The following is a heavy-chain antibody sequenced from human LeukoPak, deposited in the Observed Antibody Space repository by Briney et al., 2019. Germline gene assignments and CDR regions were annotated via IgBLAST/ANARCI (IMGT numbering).Heavy chain of an antibody. Sequence: KGGESLKISCKGSGYSFTSYWIGWVRQMPGKGLEWMGIIYPGDSDTRYSPSFQGQVTISAVKSISTAYLQWSSLKASDTAMYYCARQGKDFYALIDYWGQGTLVTVSS. V-gene: IGHV5-51*01. CDR1: GYSFTSYW. CDR2: IYPGDSDT. CDR3: ARQGKDFYALIDY. J-gene: IGHJ4*02. D-gene: IGHD3-16*01.